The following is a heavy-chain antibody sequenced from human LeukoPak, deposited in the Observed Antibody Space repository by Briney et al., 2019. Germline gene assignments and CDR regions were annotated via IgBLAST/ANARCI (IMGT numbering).Heavy chain of an antibody. V-gene: IGHV3-15*01. CDR2: IKSKTVGGTT. CDR1: GFTFSNAW. J-gene: IGHJ4*02. Sequence: GGSLRLSCAASGFTFSNAWMSWVRQAPGKGLEWVGRIKSKTVGGTTDYAAPVKGRFTISRDDSKNTLYLQMNSLKTEDTAVYYCTTGDYWGQGTLVTVSS. CDR3: TTGDY.